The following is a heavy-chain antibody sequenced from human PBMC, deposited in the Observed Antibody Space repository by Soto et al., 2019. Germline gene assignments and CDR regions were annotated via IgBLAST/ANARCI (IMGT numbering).Heavy chain of an antibody. CDR3: ARDMRATIILVGHTNWFDP. Sequence: PSETLSLTCSVSGGSISSYSWTWIRQPPGEGLEWIGYMYYSGSTNYNPSLKSRATISADTSKNQFSLKLSSATAADTAVYYCARDMRATIILVGHTNWFDPWGQGILVTVSS. V-gene: IGHV4-59*01. CDR2: MYYSGST. D-gene: IGHD5-12*01. J-gene: IGHJ5*02. CDR1: GGSISSYS.